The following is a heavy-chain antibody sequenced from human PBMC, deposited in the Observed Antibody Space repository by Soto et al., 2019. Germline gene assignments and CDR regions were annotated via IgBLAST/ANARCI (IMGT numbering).Heavy chain of an antibody. CDR1: GFTFSNYW. CDR3: AVPAFSPV. V-gene: IGHV3-74*01. Sequence: EVQLVESGGGLVQPGGSLRLSCVASGFTFSNYWMHWVRQVPGKGLVWVSRINTEGTTTDYADSVNGRFSVSRDNTKNTVYLQMTSLRAEDTAVYYCAVPAFSPVWGQGTMVTVSS. J-gene: IGHJ3*01. CDR2: INTEGTTT.